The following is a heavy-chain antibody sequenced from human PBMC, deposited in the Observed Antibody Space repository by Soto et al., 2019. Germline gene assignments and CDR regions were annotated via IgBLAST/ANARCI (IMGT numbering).Heavy chain of an antibody. CDR2: ISWNSDSI. V-gene: IGHV3-9*01. CDR3: AKLARGGSSWSDY. CDR1: GFTFDDHT. Sequence: EVQLVESGGGLVQPGRSLRLSCEASGFTFDDHTMHWVRQAPGKGLVWVSGISWNSDSIGYADSVKGRFTISRDNAKNSLYLQMNSLRVEDTALYYCAKLARGGSSWSDYWGQGILVTVSS. J-gene: IGHJ4*02. D-gene: IGHD6-13*01.